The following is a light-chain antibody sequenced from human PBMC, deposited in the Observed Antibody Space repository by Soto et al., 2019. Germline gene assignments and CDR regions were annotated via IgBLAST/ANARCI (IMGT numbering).Light chain of an antibody. Sequence: VLTQSPATLSLSPGERATLSCRASQSIHTSLAWYQQKPGQPPRLVVYDSTLRANGVPDRFGGSRSGTEFTLTINTLEPEDFAVYHGQQRIVWPPITFSQGTRLEIK. V-gene: IGKV3-11*01. CDR2: DST. CDR3: QQRIVWPPIT. J-gene: IGKJ5*01. CDR1: QSIHTS.